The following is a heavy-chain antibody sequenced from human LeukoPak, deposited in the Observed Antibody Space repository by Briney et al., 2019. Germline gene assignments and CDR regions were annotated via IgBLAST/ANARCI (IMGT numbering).Heavy chain of an antibody. CDR2: ISGSGGST. Sequence: GGSLRLSCAASGFTFSSYAMSWVRQAPGKGLEWVSAISGSGGSTYYADSVKGRFTISGDNSKNTLYLQMNSLRAEDTAVYYCAKSGGGIQLWLRFYFDYWGQGTLVTVSS. D-gene: IGHD5-18*01. V-gene: IGHV3-23*01. CDR3: AKSGGGIQLWLRFYFDY. J-gene: IGHJ4*02. CDR1: GFTFSSYA.